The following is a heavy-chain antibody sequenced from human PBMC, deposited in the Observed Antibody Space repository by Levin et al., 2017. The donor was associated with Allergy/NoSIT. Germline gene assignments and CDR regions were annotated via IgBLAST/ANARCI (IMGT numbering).Heavy chain of an antibody. V-gene: IGHV4-34*01. J-gene: IGHJ3*02. CDR1: GGSFSGSY. CDR3: ARLRAHGAFDI. CDR2: INHSGST. Sequence: SQTLSLTCAVYGGSFSGSYWSWIRPPPGKGLEWIGEINHSGSTNYNPSLKSRVTISVDTSKNQFSLKLSSVTAADTAVYYCARLRAHGAFDIWGQGTMVTVSS.